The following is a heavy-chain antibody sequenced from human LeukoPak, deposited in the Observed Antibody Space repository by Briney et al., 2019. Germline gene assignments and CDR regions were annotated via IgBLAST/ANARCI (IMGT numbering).Heavy chain of an antibody. D-gene: IGHD6-13*01. J-gene: IGHJ4*02. CDR2: IYHTGGT. CDR1: GGSISSTTYY. CDR3: SGERAGTIVDY. Sequence: SETLSLTCTVSGGSISSTTYYWGWIRQPPGKGLEWIGSIYHTGGTYDNPSLKSRVTISLVTSKNQFSLSLTSVTAADAAVYHCSGERAGTIVDYWGQGTLVTVSS. V-gene: IGHV4-39*02.